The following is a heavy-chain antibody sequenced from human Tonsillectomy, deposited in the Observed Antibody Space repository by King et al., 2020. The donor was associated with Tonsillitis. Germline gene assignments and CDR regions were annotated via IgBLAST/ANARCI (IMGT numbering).Heavy chain of an antibody. Sequence: VQLVESGGGLVQPGGSLRLSCSASGFTFSSYAMHWVRQAPGKGLEYVSAISSNGGSTYYADSVKGRFTIPRDNSKNTLYLQMSSLRAEDTAVYYCVRCPLHSSSCVVADYWGQGTLVTVSS. CDR2: ISSNGGST. D-gene: IGHD6-13*01. CDR3: VRCPLHSSSCVVADY. J-gene: IGHJ4*02. CDR1: GFTFSSYA. V-gene: IGHV3-64D*06.